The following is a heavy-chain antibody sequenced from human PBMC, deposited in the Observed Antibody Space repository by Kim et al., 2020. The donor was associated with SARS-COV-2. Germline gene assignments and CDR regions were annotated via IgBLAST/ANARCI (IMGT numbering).Heavy chain of an antibody. V-gene: IGHV3-11*01. CDR1: GFTFSDYY. D-gene: IGHD4-17*01. Sequence: GGSLRLSCAASGFTFSDYYMSWIRQAPGKGLEWVSYISSSGSTIYYADSVKGRFTISRDNAKNSLYLQMNSLRAEDTAVYYCARVKDDYGDYAENYYYGMDVWGQGTTVTVSS. J-gene: IGHJ6*02. CDR3: ARVKDDYGDYAENYYYGMDV. CDR2: ISSSGSTI.